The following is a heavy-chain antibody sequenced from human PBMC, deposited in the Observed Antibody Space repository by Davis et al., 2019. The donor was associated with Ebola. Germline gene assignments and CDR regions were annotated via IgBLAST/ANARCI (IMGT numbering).Heavy chain of an antibody. CDR3: ARDADWYYDFFPDYYCGMGV. Sequence: AASVKVSCKASGGTFSSYAITWVRQAPGQGLEWMGWISAYNGNTNYAQKLQGRVTMTTDTSTSTAYMELRSLRSDDTAVYYCARDADWYYDFFPDYYCGMGVWGQGTTVTVSS. J-gene: IGHJ6*02. CDR1: GGTFSSYA. V-gene: IGHV1-18*01. D-gene: IGHD3-3*01. CDR2: ISAYNGNT.